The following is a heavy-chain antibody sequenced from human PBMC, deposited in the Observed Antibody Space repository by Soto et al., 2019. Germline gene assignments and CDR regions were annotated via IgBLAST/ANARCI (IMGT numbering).Heavy chain of an antibody. CDR1: GFTFSSYW. CDR3: ARAGEMATTPLYYFDY. V-gene: IGHV3-74*01. D-gene: IGHD5-12*01. CDR2: INSDGSIT. J-gene: IGHJ4*02. Sequence: PGGSLRLSCAASGFTFSSYWMHWVRQAPGKGLVWVSRINSDGSITAYADSVKGRFTISRDNAKNSLYLQMNSLRAEDTAVYYCARAGEMATTPLYYFDYWGQGTLVTVSS.